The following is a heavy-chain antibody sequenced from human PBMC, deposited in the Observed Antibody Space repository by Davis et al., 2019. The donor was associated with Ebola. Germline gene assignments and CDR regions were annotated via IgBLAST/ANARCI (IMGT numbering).Heavy chain of an antibody. D-gene: IGHD2-15*01. CDR3: ARVGGNCYGY. Sequence: GESLKISCAASGFTSSSYWMSWVRQAPGKGLEWVANIKQDGSEKYYVGSVKGRFTISRDNAKNSLSLEMNSLRAEDTAVYYCARVGGNCYGYWGQGALVSVSS. J-gene: IGHJ4*02. CDR1: GFTSSSYW. CDR2: IKQDGSEK. V-gene: IGHV3-7*01.